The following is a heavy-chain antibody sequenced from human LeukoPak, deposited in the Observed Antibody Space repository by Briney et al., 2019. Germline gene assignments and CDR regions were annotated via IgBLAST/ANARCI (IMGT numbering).Heavy chain of an antibody. CDR1: VYSISSGYY. D-gene: IGHD6-13*01. Sequence: SETLSLTCTVSVYSISSGYYWGWIGQPPGKGLEWIGSIYHSGSTYYNPSLKSRVTISVDTSKNQFSLKLSSVTAADTAVYYCARGIAAAGTAYWGQGTLVTVSS. J-gene: IGHJ4*02. CDR3: ARGIAAAGTAY. V-gene: IGHV4-38-2*02. CDR2: IYHSGST.